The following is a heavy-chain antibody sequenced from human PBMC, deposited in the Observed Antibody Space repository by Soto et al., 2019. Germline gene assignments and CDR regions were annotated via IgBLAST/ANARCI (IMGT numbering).Heavy chain of an antibody. D-gene: IGHD6-19*01. V-gene: IGHV3-23*01. CDR1: GLTFSSYA. J-gene: IGHJ5*02. CDR2: ISGSGETT. CDR3: EKEPTSVAGHRWFDP. Sequence: EVQLLESGGGLAQTGGSLRLSCAASGLTFSSYAMSWVRQAAGKGLEGVSGISGSGETTYYEDSVKGRCTISRDNSKNTLYLQMNNLRVDATAVYYCEKEPTSVAGHRWFDPWGQGTLVTVSS.